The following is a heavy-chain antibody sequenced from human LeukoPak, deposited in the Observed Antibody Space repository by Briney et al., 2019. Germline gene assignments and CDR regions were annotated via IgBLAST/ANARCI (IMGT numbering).Heavy chain of an antibody. D-gene: IGHD6-6*01. CDR2: ISGSGGNT. V-gene: IGHV3-23*01. J-gene: IGHJ6*02. CDR3: AKVSSRAAARPGYYFGMDV. Sequence: RGSLRLSCAASGFTFNSYAMSWVRQAPGKGLEWVSVISGSGGNTYYADSVKGRFTISRDNSKNTLYLQMNNLRAEDTAVYYCAKVSSRAAARPGYYFGMDVWGQGTTVTVSS. CDR1: GFTFNSYA.